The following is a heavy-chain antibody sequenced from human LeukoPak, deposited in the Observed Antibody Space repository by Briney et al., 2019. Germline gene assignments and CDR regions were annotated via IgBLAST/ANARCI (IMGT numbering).Heavy chain of an antibody. CDR1: GYTFTGYY. CDR2: INPTSGGT. CDR3: ARAGRLYCSGGSCYFDY. D-gene: IGHD2-15*01. Sequence: ASVKVSCKASGYTFTGYYMHWVRQAPGQGLEWMGWINPTSGGTNYAQKFQGWVTMTRDTSISTAYMELSRLRSDDTAVYYCARAGRLYCSGGSCYFDYWGQGTLVTVSS. V-gene: IGHV1-2*04. J-gene: IGHJ4*02.